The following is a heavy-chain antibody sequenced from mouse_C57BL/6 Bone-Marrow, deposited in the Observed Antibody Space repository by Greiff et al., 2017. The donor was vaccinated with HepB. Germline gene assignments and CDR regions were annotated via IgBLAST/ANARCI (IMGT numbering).Heavy chain of an antibody. J-gene: IGHJ3*01. CDR3: ARADYGNYGFAY. CDR2: ISSGSSTI. CDR1: GFTFSDYG. Sequence: EVQLVESGGGLVKPGGSLKLSCAASGFTFSDYGMHWVRQAPEKGLEWVAYISSGSSTIYYADTVKGRFTISRDNAKNTLFLQMTSLRSEDTAMYYCARADYGNYGFAYWGQGTLVTVSA. D-gene: IGHD2-1*01. V-gene: IGHV5-17*01.